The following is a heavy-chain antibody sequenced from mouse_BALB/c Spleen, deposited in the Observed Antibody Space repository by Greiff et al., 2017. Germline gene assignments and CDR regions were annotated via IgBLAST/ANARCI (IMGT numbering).Heavy chain of an antibody. J-gene: IGHJ2*01. Sequence: QVHVKQSGAELVRPGASVTLSCKASGYTFTDYEMHWVKQTPVHGLEWIGAIDPETGGTAYNQKFKGKATLTADKSSSTAYMELRSLTSEDSAVYYCTDGYDGFDYWGQGTTLTVSS. CDR2: IDPETGGT. CDR1: GYTFTDYE. V-gene: IGHV1-15*01. D-gene: IGHD2-2*01. CDR3: TDGYDGFDY.